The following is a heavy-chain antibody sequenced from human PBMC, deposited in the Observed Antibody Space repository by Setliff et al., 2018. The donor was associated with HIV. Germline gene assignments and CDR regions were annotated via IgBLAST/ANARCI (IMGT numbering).Heavy chain of an antibody. CDR2: VNPEDGET. D-gene: IGHD5-18*01. CDR1: GYTFIDYY. Sequence: GASVKVSCKASGYTFIDYYIHWVQQAPGKGLEWMGHVNPEDGETIYADKFQDRVTIAADTSTDTAYMELSSLRSEDTAVYYCARSLREYSYGSPDYWGPGTLVTVSS. V-gene: IGHV1-69-2*01. J-gene: IGHJ4*02. CDR3: ARSLREYSYGSPDY.